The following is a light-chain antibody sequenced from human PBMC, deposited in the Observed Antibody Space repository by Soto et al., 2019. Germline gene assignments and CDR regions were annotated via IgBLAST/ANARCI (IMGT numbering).Light chain of an antibody. CDR3: QQLNSYVFA. J-gene: IGKJ3*01. CDR2: AAS. Sequence: DIQLTQSPSFLSASVGDRVTITCRASQDVSRYLAWYQQKPGKAPNLLIYAASTLRSGVPSRFSGSGSETAFTLTISSLQPEDFATYYCQQLNSYVFAFGPGTKVDIK. CDR1: QDVSRY. V-gene: IGKV1-9*01.